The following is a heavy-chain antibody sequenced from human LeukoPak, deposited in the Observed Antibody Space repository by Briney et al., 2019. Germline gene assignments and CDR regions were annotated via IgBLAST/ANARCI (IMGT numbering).Heavy chain of an antibody. V-gene: IGHV1-8*03. J-gene: IGHJ5*02. CDR3: ARADRDGYNYEGWFDP. CDR1: GGTFSSYA. Sequence: ASVKVSCKASGGTFSSYAISWVRQAPGQGLEWMGWMNPNSGNTGYAQKFQGRVTITRNTSISTAYMELSSLRSEDTAVYYCARADRDGYNYEGWFDPWGQGTLVTVSS. D-gene: IGHD5-24*01. CDR2: MNPNSGNT.